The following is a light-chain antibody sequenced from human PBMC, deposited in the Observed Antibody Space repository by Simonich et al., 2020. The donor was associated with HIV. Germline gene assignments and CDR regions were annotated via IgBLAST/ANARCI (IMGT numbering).Light chain of an antibody. CDR3: QQYNNWLPIT. CDR1: RSVSSN. Sequence: EIVMTQSPATLSVSPGERATLPCRASRSVSSNFAWYQQKPGQAPRLLIYGASTRATGIPARFSGSGSGTEFTLTISSLQSEDFAVYYCQQYNNWLPITFGQGTRLEIK. CDR2: GAS. J-gene: IGKJ5*01. V-gene: IGKV3-15*01.